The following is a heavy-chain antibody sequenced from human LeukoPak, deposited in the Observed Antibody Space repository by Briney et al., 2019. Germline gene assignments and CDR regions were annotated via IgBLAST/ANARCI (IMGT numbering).Heavy chain of an antibody. Sequence: GGSLRLSCAASGFTFSSYAMHWVRQAPGKGLEYVSAISSNGGSTYYANSVKGRFTISRDNSKNTLYLQMNSLRAEDTAVYYCAKDSSSSWEFDYWGQGTLVTVSS. CDR1: GFTFSSYA. J-gene: IGHJ4*02. CDR3: AKDSSSSWEFDY. D-gene: IGHD6-6*01. V-gene: IGHV3-64*01. CDR2: ISSNGGST.